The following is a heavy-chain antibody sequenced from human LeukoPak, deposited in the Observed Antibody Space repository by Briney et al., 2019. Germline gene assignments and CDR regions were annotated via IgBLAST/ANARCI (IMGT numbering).Heavy chain of an antibody. V-gene: IGHV1-69*05. CDR3: ASPRPNKYYDYVWGSYRSYRFDY. J-gene: IGHJ4*02. CDR1: GATFTSYA. D-gene: IGHD3-16*02. CDR2: IIPIFDAA. Sequence: SVKLSCKASGATFTSYAISWVRQAPGQGLEWMGGIIPIFDAANYAQKFQGRVTITTDESTSTAYMELSSLRSEYTAVYYCASPRPNKYYDYVWGSYRSYRFDYWGQGTLVTVSS.